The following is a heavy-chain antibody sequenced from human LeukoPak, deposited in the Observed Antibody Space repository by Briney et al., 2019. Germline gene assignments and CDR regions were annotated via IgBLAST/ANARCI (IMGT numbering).Heavy chain of an antibody. CDR2: IRSKANNYAT. J-gene: IGHJ5*02. CDR3: SSQIYGTGSHP. CDR1: GFTFSGST. V-gene: IGHV3-73*01. D-gene: IGHD3-10*01. Sequence: GSLSLSSAASGFTFSGSTMHWVRQASGKGLEWVGHIRSKANNYATEYTGSVHCRFTISTDDSKNSAYLQLNGLKNEDTAVYYCSSQIYGTGSHP.